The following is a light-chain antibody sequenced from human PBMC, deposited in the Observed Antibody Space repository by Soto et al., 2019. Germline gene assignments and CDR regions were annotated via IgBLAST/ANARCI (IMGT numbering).Light chain of an antibody. CDR3: QQYNKCRT. CDR1: ESVSII. CDR2: GAY. J-gene: IGKJ1*01. Sequence: EIGLKQSPGTLSLSPGERATLSCRASESVSIILAWYQQNPGQPPRLLNYGAYTRATSIPTRISGSGSGTEFTLTISSQHSEVVVVYYWQQYNKCRTFGQGTKVDIK. V-gene: IGKV3-15*01.